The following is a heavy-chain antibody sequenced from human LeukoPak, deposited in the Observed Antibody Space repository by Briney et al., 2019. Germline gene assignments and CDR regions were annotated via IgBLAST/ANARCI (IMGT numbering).Heavy chain of an antibody. J-gene: IGHJ4*02. CDR1: GFTFDDYA. CDR3: AKDTTPYSSSYDY. D-gene: IGHD6-13*01. CDR2: ISWNSGSI. V-gene: IGHV3-9*01. Sequence: GRSLRLSCAASGFTFDDYAMHWVRQAPGKGLEWVSGISWNSGSIGYADSAKGRFTISRDNAKNSLYLQMNSLRAEDTALYYCAKDTTPYSSSYDYWGQGTLVTVSS.